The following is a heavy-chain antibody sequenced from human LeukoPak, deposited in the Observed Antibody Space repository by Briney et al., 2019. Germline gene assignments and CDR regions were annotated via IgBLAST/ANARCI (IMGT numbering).Heavy chain of an antibody. J-gene: IGHJ5*02. CDR2: NNHSGST. D-gene: IGHD6-13*01. V-gene: IGHV4-34*01. Sequence: PSETLSLTCAVYGGSFSGYYWSWIRQPPGKGLEWIGENNHSGSTNYNPSLKSRVTISVDTSKNQFSLKLSSVTAADTAVYYCARVIAAAGTIWFDPWGQGTLVTVSS. CDR1: GGSFSGYY. CDR3: ARVIAAAGTIWFDP.